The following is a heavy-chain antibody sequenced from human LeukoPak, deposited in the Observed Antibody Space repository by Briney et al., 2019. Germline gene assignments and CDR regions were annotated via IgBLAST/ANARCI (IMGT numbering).Heavy chain of an antibody. CDR3: ANWATELGYLY. V-gene: IGHV3-74*01. CDR2: INSDGSST. J-gene: IGHJ4*02. Sequence: GSLRLPCAASGFTFSSYWMHWVRQAPGKGLVWVSRINSDGSSTSYADSVKGRFTISRDNAKNTLYLQMNSLRAEDTALYYCANWATELGYLYWGQGTLVTVSS. D-gene: IGHD1-7*01. CDR1: GFTFSSYW.